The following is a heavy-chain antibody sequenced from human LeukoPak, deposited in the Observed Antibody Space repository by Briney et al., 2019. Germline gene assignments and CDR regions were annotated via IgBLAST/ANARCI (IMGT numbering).Heavy chain of an antibody. CDR1: GDSINYYY. D-gene: IGHD2-15*01. CDR2: VYYNGSA. V-gene: IGHV4-59*01. J-gene: IGHJ4*02. CDR3: ARKGGHFDY. Sequence: SETLSLTCTVSGDSINYYYWSWIQQSPGKGLEWIGYVYYNGSAKYNPSLKSRVTISVDMSKNQFSLKVSSVTAVDTAIYYCARKGGHFDYWGQGTLVTVSS.